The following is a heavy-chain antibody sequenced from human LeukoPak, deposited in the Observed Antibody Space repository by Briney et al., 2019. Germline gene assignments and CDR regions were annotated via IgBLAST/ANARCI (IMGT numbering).Heavy chain of an antibody. CDR3: AWGLAAAGTPLDAFDI. V-gene: IGHV1-8*01. CDR1: GYTFTSYD. D-gene: IGHD6-13*01. CDR2: MNPNSGNT. Sequence: ASVKVSCKASGYTFTSYDINWVRQATAQGLEWMGWMNPNSGNTGYAQKFQGRVTMTRNTSISTAYMELSSLGSEDTAVYYCAWGLAAAGTPLDAFDIWGQGTMVTVSS. J-gene: IGHJ3*02.